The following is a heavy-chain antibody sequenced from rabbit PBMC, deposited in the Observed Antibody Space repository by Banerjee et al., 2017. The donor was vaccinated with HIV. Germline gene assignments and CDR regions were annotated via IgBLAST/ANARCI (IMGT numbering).Heavy chain of an antibody. V-gene: IGHV1S40*01. J-gene: IGHJ4*01. Sequence: QSLEESGGDLVKPGASLTLTCTASGFSFSSYYYICWVRQAPGKGLEWIACIYAGDGDTTYYASWAKGRFTISETSSTTVTLQMTSLTAADTATYFCARDRATISDYIFSLWGQGTLVTVS. CDR2: IYAGDGDTT. D-gene: IGHD1-1*01. CDR3: ARDRATISDYIFSL. CDR1: GFSFSSYYY.